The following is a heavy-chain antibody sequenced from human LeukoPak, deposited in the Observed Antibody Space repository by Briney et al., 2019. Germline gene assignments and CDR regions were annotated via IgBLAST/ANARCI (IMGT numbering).Heavy chain of an antibody. CDR2: ISGSGGST. CDR3: AKAGCSGGSCYPYYFDY. D-gene: IGHD2-15*01. CDR1: GFTFSSYA. J-gene: IGHJ4*02. V-gene: IGHV3-23*01. Sequence: AGGSLRLSCAASGFTFSSYAMSWVRQAPRKGLEWVSAISGSGGSTYYADSVKGRFTISRDNSKNTLYLQMNSLRAEDTAVYYCAKAGCSGGSCYPYYFDYWGQGTLVTVSS.